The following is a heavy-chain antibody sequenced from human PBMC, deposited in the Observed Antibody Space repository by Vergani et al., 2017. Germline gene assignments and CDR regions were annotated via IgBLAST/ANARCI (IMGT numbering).Heavy chain of an antibody. Sequence: QVQLQQWGAGLLKPSETLSLTCAVYGGSFSGYYWSWIRQPPGKGLEWIGEINHSGSTNYNPSLKSRVTISVDTSKNQFSLKLSSVTAADTAVYYCARGPGDDSSGYNLHWGQGTLVTVSS. CDR2: INHSGST. J-gene: IGHJ4*02. V-gene: IGHV4-34*01. D-gene: IGHD3-22*01. CDR1: GGSFSGYY. CDR3: ARGPGDDSSGYNLH.